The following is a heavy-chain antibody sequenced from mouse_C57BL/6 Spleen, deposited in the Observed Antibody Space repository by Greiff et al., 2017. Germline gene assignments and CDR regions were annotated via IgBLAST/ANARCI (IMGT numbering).Heavy chain of an antibody. D-gene: IGHD2-3*01. V-gene: IGHV1-72*01. CDR1: GYTFTSYW. CDR3: AGEGVYDGYY. Sequence: VQLQQPGAELVKPGASVKLSCKASGYTFTSYWMHWVKQRPGRGLEWIGRIDPTNGGTKYNEKFKSKATLTVDKPSSTAYMQLSSLTSEDSAVYYCAGEGVYDGYYWGQGTTLTVSS. J-gene: IGHJ2*01. CDR2: IDPTNGGT.